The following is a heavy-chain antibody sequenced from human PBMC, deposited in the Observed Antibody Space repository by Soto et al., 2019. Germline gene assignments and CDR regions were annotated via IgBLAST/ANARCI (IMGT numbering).Heavy chain of an antibody. Sequence: GGSLRLSCAASGFMFSGFGMHWVRQAPGRGLEWVAVIWYDGSREYYSDSVKGRFTISRDNSNNTLFLQMNSLRTEDTAVYYCAKTHGHRPNLWGQGTLVTVSS. V-gene: IGHV3-33*03. CDR3: AKTHGHRPNL. J-gene: IGHJ4*02. D-gene: IGHD2-8*01. CDR1: GFMFSGFG. CDR2: IWYDGSRE.